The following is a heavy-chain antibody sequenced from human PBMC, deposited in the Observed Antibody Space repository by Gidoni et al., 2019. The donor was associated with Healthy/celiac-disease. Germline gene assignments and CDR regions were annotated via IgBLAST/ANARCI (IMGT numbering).Heavy chain of an antibody. J-gene: IGHJ4*02. Sequence: QVQLVQSGAEVQKPGASVKVSCNAPGYTFTSYAMHWVRQAPVQRLEWMGWSNAGNGNTKYSQELQGRDTITRDTSASTAYMELSSLRSEDMAVYYCARGERGGLDYWGQGTLVTVSS. V-gene: IGHV1-3*02. D-gene: IGHD3-16*01. CDR2: SNAGNGNT. CDR3: ARGERGGLDY. CDR1: GYTFTSYA.